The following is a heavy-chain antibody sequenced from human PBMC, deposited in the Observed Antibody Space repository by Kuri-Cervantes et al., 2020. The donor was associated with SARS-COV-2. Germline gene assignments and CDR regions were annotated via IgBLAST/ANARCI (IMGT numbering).Heavy chain of an antibody. D-gene: IGHD2/OR15-2a*01. CDR1: GFTFSSSA. CDR3: AKVGLSFDY. CDR2: ISGSGVGT. Sequence: GESLKISCAASGFTFSSSAMSWVRQAPGKGPEWVSSISGSGVGTYYADSVKGRFTISRDNSKNTLYLQMNSLRAEDSALYYCAKVGLSFDYWGQGTLVTVSS. J-gene: IGHJ4*02. V-gene: IGHV3-23*01.